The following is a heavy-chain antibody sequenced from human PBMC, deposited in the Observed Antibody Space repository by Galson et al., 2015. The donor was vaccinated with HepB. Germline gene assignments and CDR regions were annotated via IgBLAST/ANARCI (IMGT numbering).Heavy chain of an antibody. D-gene: IGHD3/OR15-3a*01. CDR1: GFAFSSYA. CDR2: ISGSGGST. CDR3: AKYDFWSGYRTRYFQH. Sequence: SLRLCCAASGFAFSSYAMSWVRQAPGKGLEWVSAISGSGGSTYYADSVKGRFTISRDNSKNTLYLQMNSLRAEDTAVYYCAKYDFWSGYRTRYFQHWGQGTLVTVSS. V-gene: IGHV3-23*01. J-gene: IGHJ1*01.